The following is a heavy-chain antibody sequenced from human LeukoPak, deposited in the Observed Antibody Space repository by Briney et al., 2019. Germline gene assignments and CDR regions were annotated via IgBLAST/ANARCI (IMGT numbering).Heavy chain of an antibody. Sequence: ASAKVSCKASGYTFTAYYMHWVRQAPGQGLEWMGWINPNSGGTNYAQKFQGRVTMTRDTSISTAYMELSRLRSDDTAVYYCARVTYDSSGHYYPTFDYWGQGTLVTVSS. J-gene: IGHJ4*02. CDR1: GYTFTAYY. CDR2: INPNSGGT. V-gene: IGHV1-2*02. D-gene: IGHD3-22*01. CDR3: ARVTYDSSGHYYPTFDY.